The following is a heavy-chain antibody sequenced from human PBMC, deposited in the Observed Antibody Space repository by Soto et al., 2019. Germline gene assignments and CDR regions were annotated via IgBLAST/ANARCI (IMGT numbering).Heavy chain of an antibody. Sequence: QVQLVQSGGGVVQPGRSLRLSCAASGFNFNTYFMHWVRQAPGKGLEWVAMIFPNGRDKEYADSVKGRFTISRDNSNXXXXXXXXXXXXXXXXXXXXXXXXXHGSNCDLAYWGQGALVTVSS. CDR2: IFPNGRDK. V-gene: IGHV3-30*03. CDR3: XXXXXHGSNCDLAY. J-gene: IGHJ4*02. CDR1: GFNFNTYF. D-gene: IGHD2-21*01.